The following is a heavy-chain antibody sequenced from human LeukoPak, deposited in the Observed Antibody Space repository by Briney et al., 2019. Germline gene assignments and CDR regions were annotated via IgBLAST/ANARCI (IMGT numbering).Heavy chain of an antibody. Sequence: SVKVSCKASGGTFSSYAISWVRQAPGQGLEWMGRIIPIFGTANYAQKFQGRVTITTDESTSTAYMELSSLRSEDTAVYYCARDDGYSKLLDYWGQGTLVTVSS. CDR2: IIPIFGTA. CDR1: GGTFSSYA. V-gene: IGHV1-69*05. D-gene: IGHD2-15*01. J-gene: IGHJ4*02. CDR3: ARDDGYSKLLDY.